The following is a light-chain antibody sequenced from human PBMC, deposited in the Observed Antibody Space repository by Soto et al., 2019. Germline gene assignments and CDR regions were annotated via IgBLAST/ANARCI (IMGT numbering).Light chain of an antibody. Sequence: DIEMTQSPSSLSASVGDRVTISCRASQGIGNFLAWYQHKQGNVPKLLIYAASTLQSGGPSRFSGSGSGTDFTLTISDLQPEDVATYFCHRYNSFPLTFGGGTQVDIK. CDR3: HRYNSFPLT. J-gene: IGKJ4*01. CDR2: AAS. V-gene: IGKV1-27*01. CDR1: QGIGNF.